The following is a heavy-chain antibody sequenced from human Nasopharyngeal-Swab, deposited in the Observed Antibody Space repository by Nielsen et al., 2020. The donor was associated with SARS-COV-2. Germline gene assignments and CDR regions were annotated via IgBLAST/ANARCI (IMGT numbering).Heavy chain of an antibody. Sequence: GSLRLSCAVYGGSFSGYYWSWIRQPPGKGLEWIGEINHSGSTNYNPSLKSRVTISVDTSKNQFSLKLSSVTAADTAVYYCARGALAVAGKRVWYFDLWGRGTLVTVSS. CDR1: GGSFSGYY. J-gene: IGHJ2*01. V-gene: IGHV4-34*01. D-gene: IGHD6-19*01. CDR2: INHSGST. CDR3: ARGALAVAGKRVWYFDL.